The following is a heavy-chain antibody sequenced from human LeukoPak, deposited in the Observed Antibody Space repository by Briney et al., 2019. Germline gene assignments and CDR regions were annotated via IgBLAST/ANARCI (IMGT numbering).Heavy chain of an antibody. V-gene: IGHV1-2*02. CDR1: GYTFTGYY. J-gene: IGHJ6*02. D-gene: IGHD6-13*01. Sequence: GASVKVSCKASGYTFTGYYMHWVRQAPGQGFEWMGWINPNSGGTNYAQKFQGRVTMTRDTSISTAYMELSRLRSDDTAVYYCASTGAAAGYYYYYGMDVWGQGTTVTVSS. CDR3: ASTGAAAGYYYYYGMDV. CDR2: INPNSGGT.